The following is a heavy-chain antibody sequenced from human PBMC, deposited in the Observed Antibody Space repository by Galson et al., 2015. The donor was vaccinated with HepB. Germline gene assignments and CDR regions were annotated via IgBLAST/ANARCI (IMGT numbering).Heavy chain of an antibody. D-gene: IGHD3-3*01. V-gene: IGHV3-23*01. CDR2: ISGSGGGT. CDR3: AKGEYTYYDFWGGFLADV. J-gene: IGHJ6*02. CDR1: GFTFSTYA. Sequence: SLRLSCAASGFTFSTYAMNWVRQAPGKGLEWVSAISGSGGGTHYAESVKGRFTISRDNSKSTLYLQMNSLRAEDAAVYYCAKGEYTYYDFWGGFLADVWGQGTTVTVSS.